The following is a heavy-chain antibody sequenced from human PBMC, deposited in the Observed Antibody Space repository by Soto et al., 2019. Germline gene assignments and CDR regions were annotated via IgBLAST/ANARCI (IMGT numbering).Heavy chain of an antibody. CDR2: FSHSGST. CDR3: ARGALNNDFWSGLIYGGMDV. Sequence: QLQLQESGPGLVKPSETLSLTCTVSGDSISSYNYYWGWIRQSPEKGLEWIGEFSHSGSTNYSPSLKSRVTISVDTSKNQISLKLTSVTAADTAVYYCARGALNNDFWSGLIYGGMDVWGQGTTVTVSS. J-gene: IGHJ6*02. CDR1: GDSISSYNYY. V-gene: IGHV4-39*07. D-gene: IGHD3-3*01.